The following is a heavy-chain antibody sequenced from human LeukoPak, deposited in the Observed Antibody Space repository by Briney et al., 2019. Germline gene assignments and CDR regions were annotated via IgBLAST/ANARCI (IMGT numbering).Heavy chain of an antibody. Sequence: GGSLRLSCAASEFTFSSYSMNWVRQAPGKGLEWVSYITSSSSAIYYADSVKGRFTISRDNAKNSLFLQMNSLRAEDTAVYYCARKGSTKVVTPFGFDYWGQGTLVTVSS. V-gene: IGHV3-48*04. CDR3: ARKGSTKVVTPFGFDY. CDR1: EFTFSSYS. CDR2: ITSSSSAI. J-gene: IGHJ4*02. D-gene: IGHD4-23*01.